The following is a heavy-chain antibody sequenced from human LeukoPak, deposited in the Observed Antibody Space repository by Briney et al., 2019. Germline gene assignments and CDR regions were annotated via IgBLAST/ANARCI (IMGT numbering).Heavy chain of an antibody. J-gene: IGHJ3*02. D-gene: IGHD3-10*01. CDR2: INHSGST. CDR1: GGSFSGFY. Sequence: SETLSLTCAVYGGSFSGFYWSWLRQPPGKGLEWIGEINHSGSTNYNPSLKSRVTISVDTSKNQFSLKLSSVTAADTAVYYCARRGYGSGSRDAFDIWGQGTMVTVSS. V-gene: IGHV4-34*01. CDR3: ARRGYGSGSRDAFDI.